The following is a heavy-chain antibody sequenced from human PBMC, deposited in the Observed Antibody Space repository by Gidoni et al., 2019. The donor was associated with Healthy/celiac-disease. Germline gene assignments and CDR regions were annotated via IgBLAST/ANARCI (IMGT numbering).Heavy chain of an antibody. CDR3: AKGDYAFSWFDP. Sequence: EVQLLESGGGLVQPGGSLRLSCAASGFTFSRYAMRWVRQAPGKGLEWVSAISGSWGSTYYADSVKGRFTISRDNSKNTLYLQMNSLRAEDTAVYYCAKGDYAFSWFDPWGQGTLVTVSS. J-gene: IGHJ5*02. CDR2: ISGSWGST. D-gene: IGHD4-17*01. V-gene: IGHV3-23*01. CDR1: GFTFSRYA.